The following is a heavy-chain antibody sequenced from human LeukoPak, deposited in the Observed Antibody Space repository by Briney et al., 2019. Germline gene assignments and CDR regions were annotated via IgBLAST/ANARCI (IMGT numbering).Heavy chain of an antibody. CDR3: ARESIAVAGTDY. Sequence: GGSLRLSCAASGFTFSDYYMSWIRQAPGKGLEWVSYISSSSSYTNYADSVKGRFTISRDNAKNSLYLQRNSLRAEDTAVYYCARESIAVAGTDYWGQGTLVTVSS. CDR1: GFTFSDYY. V-gene: IGHV3-11*06. D-gene: IGHD6-19*01. J-gene: IGHJ4*02. CDR2: ISSSSSYT.